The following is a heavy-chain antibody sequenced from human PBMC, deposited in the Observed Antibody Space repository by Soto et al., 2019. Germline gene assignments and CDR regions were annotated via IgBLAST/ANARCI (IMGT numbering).Heavy chain of an antibody. CDR3: AKDLGGGDFLYYFDY. D-gene: IGHD2-21*02. Sequence: PGGSLRLSCAASGFTFSSYAMSWVRQAPGKGLGWVSAISGSGGSTYYADSVKGRFTISRDNSKNTLYLQMNSLRAEDTAVYYCAKDLGGGDFLYYFDYWGQGTLVTVSS. V-gene: IGHV3-23*01. CDR1: GFTFSSYA. CDR2: ISGSGGST. J-gene: IGHJ4*02.